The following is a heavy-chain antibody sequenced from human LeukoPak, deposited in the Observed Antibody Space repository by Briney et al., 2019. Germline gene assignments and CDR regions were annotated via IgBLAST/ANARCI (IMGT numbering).Heavy chain of an antibody. CDR3: ARGPRTGYCSGGSCYYYYGMDV. J-gene: IGHJ6*04. CDR2: ISSSGSTI. D-gene: IGHD2-15*01. CDR1: GFTFSSYE. V-gene: IGHV3-48*03. Sequence: GGSLRLSCAASGFTFSSYELNWVGQAPGKGLEGVSYISSSGSTIYYADSVKGRFTISRDNAKNSLYLQMNSLRAEDTAVYYCARGPRTGYCSGGSCYYYYGMDVWGKGTTVTVSS.